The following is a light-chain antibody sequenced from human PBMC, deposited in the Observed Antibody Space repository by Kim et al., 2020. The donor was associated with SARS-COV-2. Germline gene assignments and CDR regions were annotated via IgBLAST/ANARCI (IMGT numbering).Light chain of an antibody. V-gene: IGLV1-51*01. CDR2: DNN. CDR1: NSNIGNNY. CDR3: GTWDSSLSVVL. J-gene: IGLJ2*01. Sequence: QSVLTQPPSVSAAPGQRVTISCSGSNSNIGNNYISWYQQLPGVAPKLLIYDNNQRPSGIPDRFSGSKSGTSATLGITGLQTGDEADYYCGTWDSSLSVVLFGGGTQLTVL.